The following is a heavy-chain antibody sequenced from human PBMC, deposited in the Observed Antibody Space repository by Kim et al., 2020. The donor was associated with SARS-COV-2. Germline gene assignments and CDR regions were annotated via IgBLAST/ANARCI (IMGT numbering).Heavy chain of an antibody. CDR3: ARGLVGGSGSYYLYYFDY. J-gene: IGHJ4*02. Sequence: SETLSLTCTVSGGSISSGGYYWSWIRQHPGKGLEWIGYIYYSGSTYYNPSLKSRVTISVDTSKNQFSLKLSSVTAADTAVYYCARGLVGGSGSYYLYYFDYWGQGTLVTVSS. CDR2: IYYSGST. D-gene: IGHD3-10*01. CDR1: GGSISSGGYY. V-gene: IGHV4-31*03.